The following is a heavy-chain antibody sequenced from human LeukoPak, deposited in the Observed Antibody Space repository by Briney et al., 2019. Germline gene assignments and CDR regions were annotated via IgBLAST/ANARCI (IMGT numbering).Heavy chain of an antibody. CDR1: GGSFSGYY. Sequence: SETLSLTCAVYGGSFSGYYWSWIRQPPGKGLEWIGEINHSGSTNYNPSLKSRVTISVDTSKNQFSLKLSSVTAADTAVYYCAGEVVTNYWYFDLWGRGTLVTVSS. J-gene: IGHJ2*01. CDR3: AGEVVTNYWYFDL. V-gene: IGHV4-34*01. CDR2: INHSGST. D-gene: IGHD4-23*01.